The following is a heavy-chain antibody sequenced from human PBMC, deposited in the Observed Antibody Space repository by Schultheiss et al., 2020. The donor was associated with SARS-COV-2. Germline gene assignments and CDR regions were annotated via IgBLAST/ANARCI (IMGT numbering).Heavy chain of an antibody. D-gene: IGHD1-26*01. Sequence: GGSLRLSCAASGFTFRSYSMNWVRQAPGKGLEWVSSISSSSSYIYYADSVKGRFTISRDNSKNTLYLQMNSLRAEDTAVYYCAKDPYSSGSYFDYWGQGTLVTVSS. J-gene: IGHJ4*02. V-gene: IGHV3-21*04. CDR1: GFTFRSYS. CDR2: ISSSSSYI. CDR3: AKDPYSSGSYFDY.